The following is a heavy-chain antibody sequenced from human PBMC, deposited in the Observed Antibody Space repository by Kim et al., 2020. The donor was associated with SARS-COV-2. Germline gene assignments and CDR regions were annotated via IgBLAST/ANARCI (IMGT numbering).Heavy chain of an antibody. J-gene: IGHJ6*04. V-gene: IGHV1-2*06. CDR3: ARSLRLKGTQDTEHV. CDR1: GYTFTGYY. D-gene: IGHD2-15*01. CDR2: INPNSGGT. Sequence: ASVKVSCKASGYTFTGYYMHWVRQAPGQGLEWMGRINPNSGGTNYAQKFQGRVTMTRDTSISTAYMELSRLRSDDTAVYYCARSLRLKGTQDTEHVWGKGTTVTVSS.